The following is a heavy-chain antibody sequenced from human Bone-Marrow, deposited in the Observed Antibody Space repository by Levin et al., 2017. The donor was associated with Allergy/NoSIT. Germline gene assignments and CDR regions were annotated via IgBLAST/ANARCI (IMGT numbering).Heavy chain of an antibody. CDR2: VSAYSGNT. V-gene: IGHV1-18*01. J-gene: IGHJ6*02. CDR3: ARGHFPYYYYGMDV. Sequence: GESLKISCKASGYTFTTYGLTWVRQAPGQGLEWMGWVSAYSGNTNYALNLQERVTMTTDTATNTTYMELTSLSSDDTAIYYCARGHFPYYYYGMDVWGQGTTVVVSS. CDR1: GYTFTTYG.